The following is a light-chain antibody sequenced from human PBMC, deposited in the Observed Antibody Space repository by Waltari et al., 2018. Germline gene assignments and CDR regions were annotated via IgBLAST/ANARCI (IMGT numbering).Light chain of an antibody. CDR2: EGN. V-gene: IGLV2-23*01. J-gene: IGLJ2*01. Sequence: QSALTQPASVSGSPGQSITISCTGTSSDIGNYNFFVSWYQHRPGEAPKLIIYEGNVHPSGFFDRFSGSKSGNAASLTISGLQAEDEAHYYCCSYGVRVFFCGGTKLTVL. CDR1: SSDIGNYNFF. CDR3: CSYGVRVF.